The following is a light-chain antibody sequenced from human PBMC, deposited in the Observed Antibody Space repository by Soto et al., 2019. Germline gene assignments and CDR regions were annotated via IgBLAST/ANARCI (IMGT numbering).Light chain of an antibody. V-gene: IGKV1-5*01. CDR2: DAS. J-gene: IGKJ1*01. Sequence: DIQMTQSPSTLSASVGDRVTITCRASQGISILLAWYQQKPWKAPKLLIYDASSLESGVPSRFSGSGSGTEFTLTISSLQPDDFATYYCQQYNSYPWTFGQGTKVDIK. CDR3: QQYNSYPWT. CDR1: QGISIL.